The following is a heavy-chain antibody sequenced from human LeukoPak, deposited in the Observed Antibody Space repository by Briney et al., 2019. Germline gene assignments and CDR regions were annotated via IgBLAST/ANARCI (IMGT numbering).Heavy chain of an antibody. V-gene: IGHV1-2*06. CDR1: GYTFTGYY. D-gene: IGHD6-13*01. Sequence: ASVKVSCEASGYTFTGYYMHWVRQAPGQGLGWMGRINPNSGGTNYAQKFQGRVTMTRDTSISTAYMELSRLRSDDTAVYYCARGYSSSWYDWYFDLWGRGTLVTVSS. CDR2: INPNSGGT. J-gene: IGHJ2*01. CDR3: ARGYSSSWYDWYFDL.